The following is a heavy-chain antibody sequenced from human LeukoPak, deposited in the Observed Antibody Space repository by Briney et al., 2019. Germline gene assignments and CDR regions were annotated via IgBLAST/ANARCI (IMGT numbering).Heavy chain of an antibody. J-gene: IGHJ4*02. D-gene: IGHD3-22*01. Sequence: GGSLRLSCAVSGFSVSGYWMTWVRQAPGKGLEWVSYISSSSSTIYYADSVKGRFTISRDNAKNSLYLQMNSLRAEDTAVYYCARESAYYDSSGYYHAFDYWGQGTLVTVSS. CDR3: ARESAYYDSSGYYHAFDY. CDR1: GFSVSGYW. V-gene: IGHV3-48*04. CDR2: ISSSSSTI.